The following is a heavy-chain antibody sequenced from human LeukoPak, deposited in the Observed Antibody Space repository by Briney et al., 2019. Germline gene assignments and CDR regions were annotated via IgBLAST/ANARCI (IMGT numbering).Heavy chain of an antibody. CDR3: ARLYDYSNYSYDQNWFDP. J-gene: IGHJ5*02. Sequence: ASVKVSCKXSGYTFTSDDINWVRQATGQGLEWMGWMNPNGGNTGYAQKFQGRVTMTRNTSISTAYMELSSLRSEDTAVYYCARLYDYSNYSYDQNWFDPWGQGTLVTVSS. V-gene: IGHV1-8*01. CDR1: GYTFTSDD. D-gene: IGHD4-11*01. CDR2: MNPNGGNT.